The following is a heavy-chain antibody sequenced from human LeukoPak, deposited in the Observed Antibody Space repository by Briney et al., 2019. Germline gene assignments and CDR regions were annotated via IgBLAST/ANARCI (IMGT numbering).Heavy chain of an antibody. CDR3: ARSGSGLYPYYYYYMDV. CDR1: GYTFTSYD. CDR2: IIPIFGTA. V-gene: IGHV1-69*05. J-gene: IGHJ6*03. Sequence: SVKVSCKASGYTFTSYDINWVRQAPGQGLEWMGGIIPIFGTANYAQKFQGRVTITTDESTSTAYMELSSLRSEDTAVYYCARSGSGLYPYYYYYMDVWGEGTTVTVSS. D-gene: IGHD3-3*01.